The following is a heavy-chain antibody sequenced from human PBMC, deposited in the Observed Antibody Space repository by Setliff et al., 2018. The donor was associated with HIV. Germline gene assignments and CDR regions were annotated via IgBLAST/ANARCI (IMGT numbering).Heavy chain of an antibody. CDR2: IIPIFGTA. CDR3: ASYYYDSSGYFWYFQH. D-gene: IGHD3-22*01. CDR1: GGTFSSYA. Sequence: SVKVSCKASGGTFSSYAISWVRQAPGQGLEWMGGIIPIFGTANYAQKFQGRVTITADESTSTAYMELSSLRSEDTAVYYCASYYYDSSGYFWYFQHWGQGTLVTVSS. V-gene: IGHV1-69*13. J-gene: IGHJ1*01.